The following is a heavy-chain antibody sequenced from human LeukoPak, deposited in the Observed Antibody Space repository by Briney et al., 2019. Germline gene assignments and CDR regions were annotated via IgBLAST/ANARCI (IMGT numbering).Heavy chain of an antibody. CDR3: ARAGSSGYDY. D-gene: IGHD6-19*01. Sequence: ASVTVSFTASGYTFTSYAMRWVRQAPGQRLEWMGWINAGNGNTKYSQKFQGRVTITRDTSASTAYMELSSLRSEDTAVYYCARAGSSGYDYWGQGTLVTVSS. CDR1: GYTFTSYA. V-gene: IGHV1-3*01. CDR2: INAGNGNT. J-gene: IGHJ4*02.